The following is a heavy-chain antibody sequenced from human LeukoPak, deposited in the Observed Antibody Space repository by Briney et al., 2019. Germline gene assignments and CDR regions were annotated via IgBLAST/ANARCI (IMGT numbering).Heavy chain of an antibody. CDR1: GYTFTSYY. Sequence: ASVKVSCKASGYTFTSYYMHWVRQAPGQGLEWMGIINPSGGSTSYAQKFQGRVTMTRDMSTSTAYMELSRLRSDDTAVYYCARDPLYSSSSHYYYMDVWGKGTTVTVSS. CDR2: INPSGGST. J-gene: IGHJ6*03. CDR3: ARDPLYSSSSHYYYMDV. V-gene: IGHV1-46*01. D-gene: IGHD6-6*01.